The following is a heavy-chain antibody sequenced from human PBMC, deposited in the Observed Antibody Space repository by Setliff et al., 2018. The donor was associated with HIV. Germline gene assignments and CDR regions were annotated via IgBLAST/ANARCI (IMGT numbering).Heavy chain of an antibody. V-gene: IGHV4-4*07. CDR3: ARQNSGYAPGPFDY. D-gene: IGHD5-12*01. J-gene: IGHJ4*02. CDR1: GGSISSYY. CDR2: IYTSGST. Sequence: SETLSLTCTVSGGSISSYYWSWIRQPAGKGLEWIGRIYTSGSTNYNPSLKSRVTISVDTSKNQFSLELSSVTAADTAVYYCARQNSGYAPGPFDYWGQGILVTVSS.